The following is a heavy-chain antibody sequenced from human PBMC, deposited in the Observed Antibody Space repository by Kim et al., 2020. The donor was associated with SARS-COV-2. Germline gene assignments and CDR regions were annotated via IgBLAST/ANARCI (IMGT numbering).Heavy chain of an antibody. J-gene: IGHJ4*02. CDR2: ISWNSGSI. CDR3: AKDNGIYYYGSGSYPSTIDY. CDR1: GFTFDDYA. D-gene: IGHD3-10*01. V-gene: IGHV3-9*01. Sequence: GGSLRLSCAASGFTFDDYAMHLVRQAPGKGLEWVSGISWNSGSIGYADSVKGRFTISRDNAKNSLYLQMNSLRAEDTALYYCAKDNGIYYYGSGSYPSTIDYWGQGTLVTVSS.